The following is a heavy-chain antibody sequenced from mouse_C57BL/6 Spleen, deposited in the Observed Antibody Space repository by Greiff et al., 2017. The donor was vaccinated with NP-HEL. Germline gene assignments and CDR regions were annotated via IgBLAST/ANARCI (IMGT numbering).Heavy chain of an antibody. J-gene: IGHJ4*01. V-gene: IGHV1-53*01. D-gene: IGHD2-4*01. Sequence: QVQLQQPGTELVKPGASVKLSCKASGYTFTSYWMHWVKQRPGQGLEWIGNINPSNGGTNYNEKFKSKATLTVDKSSSTAYMQLSSLTSEDSAVYYCAREGYDYDALYYAMDYWGQGTSVTVSS. CDR3: AREGYDYDALYYAMDY. CDR2: INPSNGGT. CDR1: GYTFTSYW.